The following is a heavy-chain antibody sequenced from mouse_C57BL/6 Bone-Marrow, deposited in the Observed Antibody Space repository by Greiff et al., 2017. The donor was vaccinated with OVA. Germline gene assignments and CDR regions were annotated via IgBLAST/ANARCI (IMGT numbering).Heavy chain of an antibody. CDR2: IYPRSGNT. Sequence: QVQLQQSGAELARPGASVKLSCKASGYTFTSYGISWVKQRTGQGLEWIGEIYPRSGNTYYNEKFKGKATLTADKSSSTAYMELRSLTSEDSAVYFSAGQYYGSGYDWYFDVWGTGTTVTVSS. CDR1: GYTFTSYG. CDR3: AGQYYGSGYDWYFDV. V-gene: IGHV1-81*01. D-gene: IGHD1-1*01. J-gene: IGHJ1*03.